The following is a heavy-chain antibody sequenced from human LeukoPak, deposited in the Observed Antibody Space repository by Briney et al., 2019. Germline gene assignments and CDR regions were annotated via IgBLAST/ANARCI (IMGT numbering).Heavy chain of an antibody. D-gene: IGHD2-2*01. J-gene: IGHJ6*02. CDR1: GFTLSSYW. CDR2: IKQDGSEK. CDR3: ARDGCSSTSCYGGMDV. V-gene: IGHV3-7*01. Sequence: GGSLRLSCAASGFTLSSYWMSWVRQAPGKGLEWVANIKQDGSEKYYVDSVKGRFTISRDNAKNSLYLQMNSLRAEDTAVYYCARDGCSSTSCYGGMDVWGQGTTVTVSS.